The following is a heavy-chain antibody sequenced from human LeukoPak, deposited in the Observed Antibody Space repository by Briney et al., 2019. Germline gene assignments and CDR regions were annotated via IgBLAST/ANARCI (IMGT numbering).Heavy chain of an antibody. CDR1: GYRFNGYW. Sequence: GESLKISCRGAGYRFNGYWIGLVRQMPGKGLEWMGIIYPGDSDTRYSPTFQGQVTISVDKSISTAYLQWSSLKASDTAIYYCARGYRYYYPFDSWGQGTLVTVSS. V-gene: IGHV5-51*01. CDR3: ARGYRYYYPFDS. D-gene: IGHD3-10*01. CDR2: IYPGDSDT. J-gene: IGHJ4*02.